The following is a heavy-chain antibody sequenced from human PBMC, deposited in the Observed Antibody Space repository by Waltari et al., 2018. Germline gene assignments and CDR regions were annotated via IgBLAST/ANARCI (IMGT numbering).Heavy chain of an antibody. V-gene: IGHV3-53*02. CDR2: LESGGST. CDR3: ARDRPFDL. CDR1: GFTVNSKY. J-gene: IGHJ2*01. Sequence: EVQMVETGGGLIQPGGSLRLSCAVSGFTVNSKYMSWVRQAPGKGREWVTVLESGGSTFYADSVKVRFSNAREISKNSLYLQMNRLRAEDTAVYYCARDRPFDLWGRGTLVTVSS.